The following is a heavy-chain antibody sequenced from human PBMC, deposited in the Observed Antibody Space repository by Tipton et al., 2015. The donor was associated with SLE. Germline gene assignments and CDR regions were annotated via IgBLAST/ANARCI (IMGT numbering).Heavy chain of an antibody. J-gene: IGHJ6*02. CDR2: ISYDGSNK. CDR1: GFTFSNYA. CDR3: ARVIAAPPYGLDV. V-gene: IGHV3-30*04. D-gene: IGHD2-15*01. Sequence: SLRLSCAASGFTFSNYAMHWVRQAPGKGLEWVALISYDGSNKYYADSVKGRFTISRGNSKNTLYVQMNSLRAEDTSVYYCARVIAAPPYGLDVWGQGTTVTVSS.